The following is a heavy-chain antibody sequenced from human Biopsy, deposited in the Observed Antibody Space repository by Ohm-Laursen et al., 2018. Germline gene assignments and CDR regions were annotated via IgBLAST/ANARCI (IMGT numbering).Heavy chain of an antibody. D-gene: IGHD5/OR15-5a*01. CDR2: VYYTGST. CDR1: DDSISSYY. V-gene: IGHV4-59*01. Sequence: SETLSLTCTVSDDSISSYYWSWIRQPPGKGLQWIGYVYYTGSTNYNPSLKSRVTISVAVDTSKSQFSLRLSSVTAADTAMYYCARGEAGVYDALDIWGQGTMVIVSS. CDR3: ARGEAGVYDALDI. J-gene: IGHJ3*02.